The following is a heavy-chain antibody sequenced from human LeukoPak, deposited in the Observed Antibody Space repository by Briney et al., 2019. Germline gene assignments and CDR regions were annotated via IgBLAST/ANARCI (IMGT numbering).Heavy chain of an antibody. CDR3: ARDPSCSGGSCYSEGVNWFDP. Sequence: GGSLRLSCAASGFSVNSNYMNWVRQAPGKGLEWVSVIYRGGRTNYADSVKGRFIMSRDNSKNTLYLQMNSLRAEDTAVYYCARDPSCSGGSCYSEGVNWFDPWGQGTLVTVSS. CDR2: IYRGGRT. J-gene: IGHJ5*02. D-gene: IGHD2-15*01. CDR1: GFSVNSNY. V-gene: IGHV3-66*01.